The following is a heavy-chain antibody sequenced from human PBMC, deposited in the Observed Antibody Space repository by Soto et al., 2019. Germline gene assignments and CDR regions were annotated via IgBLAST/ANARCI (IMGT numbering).Heavy chain of an antibody. CDR2: IYPSGTT. V-gene: IGHV4-30-2*01. Sequence: QLQLQESGSGLVKPSQTLSLTCAVSGGAISSGGYSLSWVRQPPGKGLDWIGYIYPSGTTYYNPSLKSRVTISVDRSKTPFSLKLSSGPAADTAVYYLARSQTTVTSYDHWGQRTLVTFSS. J-gene: IGHJ4*02. D-gene: IGHD4-17*01. CDR1: GGAISSGGYS. CDR3: ARSQTTVTSYDH.